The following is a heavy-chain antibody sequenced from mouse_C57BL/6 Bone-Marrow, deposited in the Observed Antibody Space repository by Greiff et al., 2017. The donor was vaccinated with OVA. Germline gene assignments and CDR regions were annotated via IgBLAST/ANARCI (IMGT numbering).Heavy chain of an antibody. J-gene: IGHJ4*01. V-gene: IGHV1-39*01. CDR1: GYSFTDCN. Sequence: EVQLQQSGPELVKPGASVKISCKASGYSFTDCNMNWVKQSNGKSLEWIGVINPNYGTTSYNQKFKGKATLTVDQSSSTAYMQLNSLTSEDSAVYYCAPYHYYGSSYGAMDYWGQGTSVTVSS. D-gene: IGHD1-1*01. CDR2: INPNYGTT. CDR3: APYHYYGSSYGAMDY.